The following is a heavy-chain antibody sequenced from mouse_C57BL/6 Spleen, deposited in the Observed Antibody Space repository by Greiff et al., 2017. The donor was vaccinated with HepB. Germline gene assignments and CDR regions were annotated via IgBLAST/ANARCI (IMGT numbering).Heavy chain of an antibody. CDR3: ARGDYDYDGGFAY. J-gene: IGHJ3*01. V-gene: IGHV3-6*01. Sequence: DVQLVESGPGLVKPSQSLSLTCSVTGYSITSGYYWNWIRQFPGNKLEWMGYISYDGSNNYNPSLKNRISITRDTSKNQFFLKLNSVTTEDTATYYCARGDYDYDGGFAYWGQGTLVTVSA. CDR1: GYSITSGYY. CDR2: ISYDGSN. D-gene: IGHD2-4*01.